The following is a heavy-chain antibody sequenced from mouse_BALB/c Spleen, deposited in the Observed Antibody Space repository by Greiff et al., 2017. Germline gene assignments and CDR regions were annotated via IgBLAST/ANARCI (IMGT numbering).Heavy chain of an antibody. J-gene: IGHJ3*01. CDR3: ARRGDYDGPWFAY. Sequence: EVKLQESGGDLVKPGGSLKLSCAASGFTFSSYGMSWVRQTPDKRLEWVATISSGGSYTYYPDSVKGRFTISRDNAKNTLYLQMSSLKSEDTAMYYCARRGDYDGPWFAYWGQGTLVTVSA. D-gene: IGHD2-4*01. CDR1: GFTFSSYG. V-gene: IGHV5-6*02. CDR2: ISSGGSYT.